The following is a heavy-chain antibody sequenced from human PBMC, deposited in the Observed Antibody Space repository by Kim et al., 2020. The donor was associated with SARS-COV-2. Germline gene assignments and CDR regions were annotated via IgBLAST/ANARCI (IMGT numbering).Heavy chain of an antibody. Sequence: GGSLRLSCAASGFTFSSYAMSWVRQAPGKGLEWVSAISGSGGSTYYADSVKGRFTISRDNSKNTLYLQMNSLRAEDTAVYYCAKDLGLYNWNYAEYFDYWGQGTLVTVSS. CDR1: GFTFSSYA. CDR2: ISGSGGST. V-gene: IGHV3-23*01. J-gene: IGHJ4*02. CDR3: AKDLGLYNWNYAEYFDY. D-gene: IGHD1-7*01.